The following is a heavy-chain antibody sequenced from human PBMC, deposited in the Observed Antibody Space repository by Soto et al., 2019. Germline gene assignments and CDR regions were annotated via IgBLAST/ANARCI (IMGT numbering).Heavy chain of an antibody. D-gene: IGHD2-2*01. CDR3: ARLFCSNTTCDSWFDP. CDR2: IDPRDSYV. V-gene: IGHV5-10-1*01. J-gene: IGHJ5*02. Sequence: PXESLNLSRTCFGYPITTFWISLVLQIARKGLEWMGRIDPRDSYVNYSPSFQGHVTISLDKSISTAYLQWGSLKASDTAMYYCARLFCSNTTCDSWFDPWGQGTLVTVSS. CDR1: GYPITTFW.